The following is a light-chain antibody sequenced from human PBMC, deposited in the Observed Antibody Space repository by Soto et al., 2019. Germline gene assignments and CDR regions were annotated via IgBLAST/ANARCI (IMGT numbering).Light chain of an antibody. Sequence: QSALTQPSSVSGSPGQWITISCTGTSSDVGGYNYVSWYQQHPGRAPKLMIYDVSNRPSGVSNRFSGSKSGTTASLTISGLQAEDEAAYYCSSYTSSSTLGVFGTGTTVTV. CDR1: SSDVGGYNY. J-gene: IGLJ1*01. CDR2: DVS. CDR3: SSYTSSSTLGV. V-gene: IGLV2-14*01.